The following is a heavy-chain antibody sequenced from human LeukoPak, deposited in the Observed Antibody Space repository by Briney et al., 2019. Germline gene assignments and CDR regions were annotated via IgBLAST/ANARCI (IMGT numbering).Heavy chain of an antibody. CDR2: MNPNSGNT. Sequence: GASVKVSCKASGYTFTSYDINWVRQATGQGLGWMGWMNPNSGNTGYAQKFQGRVTMTKNTSINTAYMELSSLRSEDTAVYYCARASFSMYGVAMGLWGQGTLVTVSS. CDR1: GYTFTSYD. CDR3: ARASFSMYGVAMGL. D-gene: IGHD3-10*02. J-gene: IGHJ4*02. V-gene: IGHV1-8*01.